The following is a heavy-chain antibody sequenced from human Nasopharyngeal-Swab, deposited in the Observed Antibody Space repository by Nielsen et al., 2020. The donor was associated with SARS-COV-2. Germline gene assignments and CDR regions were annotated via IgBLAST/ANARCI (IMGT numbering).Heavy chain of an antibody. Sequence: GESLKISCKASGYTFTSYGISWVRQAPGQGLEWMGWISAYNGSTNYAQKLQGRVTMTTDTSTSTAYMELRSLRSDDTAVYYCARTRIAGQEYYFDYWGQGTLVTVSS. CDR3: ARTRIAGQEYYFDY. J-gene: IGHJ4*02. CDR1: GYTFTSYG. V-gene: IGHV1-18*01. CDR2: ISAYNGST. D-gene: IGHD6-13*01.